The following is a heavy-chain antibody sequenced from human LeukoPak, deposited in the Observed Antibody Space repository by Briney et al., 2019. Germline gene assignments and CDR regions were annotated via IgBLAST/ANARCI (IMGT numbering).Heavy chain of an antibody. CDR2: ISSSSSYI. J-gene: IGHJ4*02. CDR1: GFTFSSYS. V-gene: IGHV3-21*01. Sequence: GGSLLLSCAASGFTFSSYSMNWVRPAPGKGLEWVSSISSSSSYIYYADSVKGRFTISRDNAKNSLYLQMNSLRAEDTAVYYCARGGPQLGINWGQGTLVTVSS. D-gene: IGHD7-27*01. CDR3: ARGGPQLGIN.